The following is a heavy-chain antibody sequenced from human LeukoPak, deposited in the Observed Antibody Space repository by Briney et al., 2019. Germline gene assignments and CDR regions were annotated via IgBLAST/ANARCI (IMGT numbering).Heavy chain of an antibody. CDR3: AREGRYCSSTSCVIDY. CDR1: GGSISSYY. Sequence: PSTTLALSSTVSGGSISSYYWSRIRQPPGKRLEWIGDIYYSGSTNYDPSLKSRVTMSVDTSKNQFSLKLSSVTAADTAVYYCAREGRYCSSTSCVIDYWGQGTLVTVSS. J-gene: IGHJ4*02. V-gene: IGHV4-59*12. D-gene: IGHD2-2*01. CDR2: IYYSGST.